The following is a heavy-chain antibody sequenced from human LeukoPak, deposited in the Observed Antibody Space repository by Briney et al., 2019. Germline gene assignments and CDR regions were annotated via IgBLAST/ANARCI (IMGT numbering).Heavy chain of an antibody. D-gene: IGHD3-9*01. V-gene: IGHV3-15*01. CDR3: TTENYDILTGDGNY. CDR2: IKSKTDGGTT. Sequence: GGSLRLSCAASGFTFSSYWMSWVRQAPGKGLEWVGRIKSKTDGGTTDYAAPVKGRFTISRDDSKNTLYLQMNSLKTEDTAVYYCTTENYDILTGDGNYWGQGTRVTVSS. J-gene: IGHJ4*02. CDR1: GFTFSSYW.